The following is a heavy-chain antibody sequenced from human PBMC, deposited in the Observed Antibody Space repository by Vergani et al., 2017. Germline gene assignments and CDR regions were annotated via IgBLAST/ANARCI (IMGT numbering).Heavy chain of an antibody. CDR1: GGTFSSYA. CDR2: IIPIFGTA. D-gene: IGHD3-3*01. J-gene: IGHJ6*02. Sequence: QVQLVQSGAEVKKPGSSVKVSCKASGGTFSSYAISWVRQAPGQGLEWMGGIIPIFGTANYAQKCQGRVTITADESTSTAYMELSSLRSEDTAVYYCASRDITSFGVVIIRGYYYYGMDVWGQGTTVTVSS. V-gene: IGHV1-69*01. CDR3: ASRDITSFGVVIIRGYYYYGMDV.